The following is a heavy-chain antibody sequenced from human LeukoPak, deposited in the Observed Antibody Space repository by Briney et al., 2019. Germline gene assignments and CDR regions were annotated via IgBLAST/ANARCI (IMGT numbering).Heavy chain of an antibody. CDR1: GFTFSSYA. Sequence: GGSLRLSCAASGFTFSSYAMNWVRQAPGKGLEWVSVISGSGGSTYYADSVKGRFTISRDNSKNTLYLQMNSLRAEDTAVYYCAKGYCSSTNCYAAEYFQHWGQGTLVTVSS. CDR3: AKGYCSSTNCYAAEYFQH. J-gene: IGHJ1*01. CDR2: ISGSGGST. D-gene: IGHD2-2*01. V-gene: IGHV3-23*01.